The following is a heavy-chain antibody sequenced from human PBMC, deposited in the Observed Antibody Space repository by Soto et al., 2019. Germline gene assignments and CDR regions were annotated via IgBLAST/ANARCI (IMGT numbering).Heavy chain of an antibody. CDR2: IYHSGST. CDR1: GGSISSGGYS. V-gene: IGHV4-30-2*01. Sequence: PSETLSLTCAVSGGSISSGGYSWSWILQPPGKGLEWIGYIYHSGSTYYNPSLKSRVTISVDRSKNQFSLKLSSVTAADTAVYYCARGVDTAMATSWFDPWGQGTLVTVS. CDR3: ARGVDTAMATSWFDP. D-gene: IGHD5-18*01. J-gene: IGHJ5*02.